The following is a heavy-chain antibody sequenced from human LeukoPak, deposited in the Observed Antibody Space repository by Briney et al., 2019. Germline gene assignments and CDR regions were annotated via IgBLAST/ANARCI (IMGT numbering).Heavy chain of an antibody. CDR3: ARERLRYYFDY. CDR1: GGSFSGYY. V-gene: IGHV4-34*01. D-gene: IGHD3-3*01. CDR2: INHSGST. J-gene: IGHJ4*02. Sequence: PSETLSLTCAVYGGSFSGYYWSWIRQPPGKGLEWIGEINHSGSTNYNPSLKSRATISVDTSKNQFSLKLSSVTAADTAVYYCARERLRYYFDYWGQGTLVPVSS.